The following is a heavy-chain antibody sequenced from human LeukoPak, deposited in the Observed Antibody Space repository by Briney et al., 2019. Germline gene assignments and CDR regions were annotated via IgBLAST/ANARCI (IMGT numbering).Heavy chain of an antibody. Sequence: GGSLRVSCAASGFTVTSNYMSWVRQALGKGLEWVSVIYSGGSTYYADSVKGRFTISRDNSKNTLYLQMNSLRAEDTAVYYCARERVPARPHYYYGMDVWGQGTTVTVSS. V-gene: IGHV3-66*01. CDR2: IYSGGST. D-gene: IGHD2-2*01. CDR1: GFTVTSNY. CDR3: ARERVPARPHYYYGMDV. J-gene: IGHJ6*02.